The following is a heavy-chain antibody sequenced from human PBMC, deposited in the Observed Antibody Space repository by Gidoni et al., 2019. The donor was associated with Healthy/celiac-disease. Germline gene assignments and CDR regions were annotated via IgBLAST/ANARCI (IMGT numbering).Heavy chain of an antibody. CDR2: ISWNSGSI. Sequence: EVQLVESGGGLVQPGRFLRLSCAASGLTFDDYAMHWVRQAPGKGLEWVSGISWNSGSIGYADSVKGRFTISRDNAKNSLYLQMNSLRAEDTALYYCAKDIGPYYGMDVWGQGTTVTVSS. CDR3: AKDIGPYYGMDV. J-gene: IGHJ6*02. CDR1: GLTFDDYA. V-gene: IGHV3-9*01.